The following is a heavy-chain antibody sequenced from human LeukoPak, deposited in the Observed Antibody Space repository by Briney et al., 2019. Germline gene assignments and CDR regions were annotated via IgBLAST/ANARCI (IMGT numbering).Heavy chain of an antibody. Sequence: YPSETLSLTCTVSGGSISSHYWSWIRQPPGKGLEWIGYIYYSGTTNYNPSLKSRVTISVDTSKNQFSLKLSSVTAADTAVYYCARAQADWWFDPWGQGTLVTVSS. J-gene: IGHJ5*02. CDR2: IYYSGTT. V-gene: IGHV4-59*11. D-gene: IGHD2-21*01. CDR1: GGSISSHY. CDR3: ARAQADWWFDP.